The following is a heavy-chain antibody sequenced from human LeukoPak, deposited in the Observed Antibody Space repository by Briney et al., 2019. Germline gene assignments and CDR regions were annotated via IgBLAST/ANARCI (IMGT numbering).Heavy chain of an antibody. V-gene: IGHV3-72*01. CDR1: GFTFSNAW. J-gene: IGHJ4*02. D-gene: IGHD2-8*01. CDR3: ASLIRDS. Sequence: GGSLRLSCAASGFTFSNAWMTWVRQAPGKGLEWVGRIRDKANSYTTEYVASVKGRFTISRDDSKNSLYLQMNNLKTEDTAVYYCASLIRDSWGQGTLVTVSS. CDR2: IRDKANSYTT.